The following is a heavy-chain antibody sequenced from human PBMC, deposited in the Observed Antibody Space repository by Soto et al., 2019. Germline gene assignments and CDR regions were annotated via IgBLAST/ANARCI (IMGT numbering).Heavy chain of an antibody. D-gene: IGHD1-20*01. Sequence: QVQLVESGGGVVQPGRSLTVSCAASGFTFKNYGMHWVRQAPGKGLEWVAVISHDGRHKYYANSVKGRFIISRDDSKNKLYLQMNTVRAEDTAVYFCAKDIRSRNNWFDPWGQGTLVTVSS. CDR3: AKDIRSRNNWFDP. J-gene: IGHJ5*02. CDR1: GFTFKNYG. CDR2: ISHDGRHK. V-gene: IGHV3-30*18.